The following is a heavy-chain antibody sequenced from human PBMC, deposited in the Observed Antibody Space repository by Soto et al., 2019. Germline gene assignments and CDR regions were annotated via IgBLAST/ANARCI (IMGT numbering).Heavy chain of an antibody. J-gene: IGHJ6*02. CDR1: GFTTSSYW. V-gene: IGHV3-7*03. CDR3: ARYNGMDV. Sequence: GGSLRLSCAASGFTTSSYWMSWVRQVPGKGLEWVANIKQDGSEKNYVDSVKGRFTISRDNAKNSLYLQMNSLRREDTAIYYCARYNGMDVWGQGTTVTVSS. CDR2: IKQDGSEK.